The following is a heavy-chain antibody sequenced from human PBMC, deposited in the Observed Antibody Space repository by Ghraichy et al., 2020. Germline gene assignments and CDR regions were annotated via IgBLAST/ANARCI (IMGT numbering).Heavy chain of an antibody. CDR2: MNPISGNT. J-gene: IGHJ4*02. V-gene: IGHV1-8*01. D-gene: IGHD6-13*01. CDR3: ARGSGVGAAAGLYDY. Sequence: ASVKVSCKASGYTFTNYDINWVRQATGQGLEWMGRMNPISGNTDYGQKFQGRVTMTTNISISTAYMELTSLRSEDTAVYYCARGSGVGAAAGLYDYWGQGTLVTVSS. CDR1: GYTFTNYD.